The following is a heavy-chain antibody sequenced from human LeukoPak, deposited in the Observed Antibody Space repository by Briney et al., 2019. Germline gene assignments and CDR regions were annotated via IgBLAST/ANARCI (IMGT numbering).Heavy chain of an antibody. D-gene: IGHD2-15*01. V-gene: IGHV4-61*02. Sequence: SETLSLTCTVSGGSISSGSYYWSWIRQPAGKGLEWIGRIYTSGSTNYNPSLKSRVTISVDTSKNQFSLKLSSVTAADTAVYYCARGTKTFSGLTAFDIWGQGTMVTVSS. CDR1: GGSISSGSYY. J-gene: IGHJ3*02. CDR3: ARGTKTFSGLTAFDI. CDR2: IYTSGST.